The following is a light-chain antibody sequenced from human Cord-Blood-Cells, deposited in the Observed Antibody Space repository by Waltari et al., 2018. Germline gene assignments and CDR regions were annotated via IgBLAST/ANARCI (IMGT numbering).Light chain of an antibody. Sequence: QSALTQPASVSGSPGQSITISCTGTSSDVGGYNYVSWYQQHPGKAPKLMIYDVSNRRSGVSNRFSGSKSGNTASLTISWLQAEDEADYYCSSYTSSSTYVFGTGTKVTVL. CDR3: SSYTSSSTYV. CDR2: DVS. V-gene: IGLV2-14*01. J-gene: IGLJ1*01. CDR1: SSDVGGYNY.